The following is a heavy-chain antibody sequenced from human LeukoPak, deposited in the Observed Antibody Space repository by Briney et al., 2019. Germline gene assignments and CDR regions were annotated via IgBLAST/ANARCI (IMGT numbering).Heavy chain of an antibody. V-gene: IGHV3-43*02. CDR3: AKSQGYCSSTSCRPYSTTWPFNY. CDR1: GFSFDDSA. Sequence: GGSLRLSCAASGFSFDDSAMHWVRQAPGKGPEWVSLISGDGGSTYYADPVKGRFTISRDNSKNSLYLQMNSLRIEDTALYYCAKSQGYCSSTSCRPYSTTWPFNYWGQGTLVTVSS. J-gene: IGHJ4*02. D-gene: IGHD2-2*01. CDR2: ISGDGGST.